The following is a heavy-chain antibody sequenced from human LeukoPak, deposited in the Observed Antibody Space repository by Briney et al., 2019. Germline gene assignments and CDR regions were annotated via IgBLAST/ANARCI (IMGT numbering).Heavy chain of an antibody. CDR2: IYHSGST. Sequence: PSQTLSLTCAVSGGSISSGGYSWSWIRQPPGKGLEWIGYIYHSGSTYYNPSLKSRVTISVDRSKNQFSLKLGSVTAADTAVYYCARDLGGIYFDYWGQGTLVTVSS. D-gene: IGHD1-26*01. CDR1: GGSISSGGYS. V-gene: IGHV4-30-2*01. CDR3: ARDLGGIYFDY. J-gene: IGHJ4*02.